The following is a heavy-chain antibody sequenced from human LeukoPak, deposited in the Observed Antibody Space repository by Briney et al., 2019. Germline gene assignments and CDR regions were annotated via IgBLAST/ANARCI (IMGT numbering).Heavy chain of an antibody. CDR3: ARTYGSGSYFRSYYFDY. D-gene: IGHD3-10*01. V-gene: IGHV5-51*01. CDR2: IYPGDSDT. Sequence: GESLKISCKGSGYSFTSYWIGWVRQMPGKGLEWMGIIYPGDSDTRYSPSFQGQVTISADKSISTAYLQWSSLKASDTAMHYCARTYGSGSYFRSYYFDYWGQGTLVTVSS. CDR1: GYSFTSYW. J-gene: IGHJ4*02.